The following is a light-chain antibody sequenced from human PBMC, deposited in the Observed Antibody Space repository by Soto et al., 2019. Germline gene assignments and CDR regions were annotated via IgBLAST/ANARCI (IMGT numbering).Light chain of an antibody. CDR2: DAS. Sequence: EMVFTQYPATLSLLPWERANVSCRASQSVSSSLAWYQHKPGQAPRLLIYDASSRATGIPARFSGSGSGTDFTLTISSLEPEDFAVYYCQQRSNWQWTFGQGTKVDI. J-gene: IGKJ1*01. CDR1: QSVSSS. CDR3: QQRSNWQWT. V-gene: IGKV3-11*01.